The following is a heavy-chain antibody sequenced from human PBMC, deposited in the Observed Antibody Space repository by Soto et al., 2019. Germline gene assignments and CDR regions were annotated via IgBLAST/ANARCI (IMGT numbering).Heavy chain of an antibody. D-gene: IGHD6-19*01. CDR2: ISSSSSYI. V-gene: IGHV3-21*01. CDR3: ARGEGIAVAGTWTGDY. CDR1: GFTFSSYS. Sequence: EVQLVESGGGLVKPGGSLRLSCAASGFTFSSYSMNWVRQAPGKGLEWVSSISSSSSYIYYADSVKGRFTISRDNAKNSLYLQMNSLRAEDTAVYYCARGEGIAVAGTWTGDYWGQGTLVTVSS. J-gene: IGHJ4*02.